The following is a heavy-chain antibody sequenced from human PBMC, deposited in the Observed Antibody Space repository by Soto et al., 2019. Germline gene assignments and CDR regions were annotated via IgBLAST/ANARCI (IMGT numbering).Heavy chain of an antibody. CDR3: ARTGGGITIFGVVINSPSYYYYGMDV. Sequence: GASVKVSCKASGYTFTGYYMHWVRQAPGQGLEWMGWINPNSGGTNCAQKFQGRVTMTTDTSTSTAYMELRSLRSDDTAVYYCARTGGGITIFGVVINSPSYYYYGMDVWGQGTTVTVSS. CDR1: GYTFTGYY. D-gene: IGHD3-3*01. CDR2: INPNSGGT. J-gene: IGHJ6*02. V-gene: IGHV1-2*02.